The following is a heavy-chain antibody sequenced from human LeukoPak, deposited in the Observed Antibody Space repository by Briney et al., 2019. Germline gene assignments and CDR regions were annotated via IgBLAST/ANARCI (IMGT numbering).Heavy chain of an antibody. Sequence: ASVKVSCKASGYTFTGYYMHWVRQAPGQGLEWMGWINPNSGGTNYAQKFQGRVTMTRDTSISTAYMELSRLRSDDTAVYYCARGPPVVLLWFGELLYQDYWGQGTLVTVSS. V-gene: IGHV1-2*02. CDR2: INPNSGGT. D-gene: IGHD3-10*01. J-gene: IGHJ4*02. CDR3: ARGPPVVLLWFGELLYQDY. CDR1: GYTFTGYY.